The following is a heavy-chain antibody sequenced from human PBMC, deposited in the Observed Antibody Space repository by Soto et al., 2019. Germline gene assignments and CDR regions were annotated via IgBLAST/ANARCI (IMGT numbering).Heavy chain of an antibody. CDR1: GVSISDGGYS. J-gene: IGHJ4*02. V-gene: IGHV4-30-2*01. Sequence: QLQLQESGSGLVKPSQTLSLNCAVSGVSISDGGYSWSWIRQPPGKGLEWIGYTHVSGDTYYNPSLRGRVTLSVDRSRNQFSLNLRSMTAADTAVYYCARSPFYGSKRHFDYWGQGTLVSVSS. D-gene: IGHD3-10*01. CDR2: THVSGDT. CDR3: ARSPFYGSKRHFDY.